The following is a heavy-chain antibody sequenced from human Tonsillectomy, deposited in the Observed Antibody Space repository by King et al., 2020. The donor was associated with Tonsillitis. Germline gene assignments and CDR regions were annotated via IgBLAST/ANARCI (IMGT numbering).Heavy chain of an antibody. CDR2: ISYTGST. V-gene: IGHV4-59*01. CDR1: GGSISSYY. J-gene: IGHJ6*04. CDR3: ARAQAMDV. Sequence: QLQESGPGLVKPSETLSLTCTVSGGSISSYYWSWIRQPPGKGLEWIGYISYTGSTNYNPSLKSRVTISVDTSKNHFFLKLSSVTAADTAVYYCARAQAMDVWGKGTTVTVSS.